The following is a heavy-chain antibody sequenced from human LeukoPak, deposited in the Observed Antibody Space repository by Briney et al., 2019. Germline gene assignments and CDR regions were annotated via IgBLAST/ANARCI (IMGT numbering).Heavy chain of an antibody. CDR3: ARHRDYGRGWYGFGY. Sequence: SETLSLTCIISDGXISGYYCSWIRQPPGKGLEWIAYIYYSGSTNYNPSLKSRVTMSVDTSKNQFSLKLRSVTAADTAVYFCARHRDYGRGWYGFGYWGQGILVTVSS. D-gene: IGHD6-19*01. J-gene: IGHJ4*02. V-gene: IGHV4-59*08. CDR2: IYYSGST. CDR1: DGXISGYY.